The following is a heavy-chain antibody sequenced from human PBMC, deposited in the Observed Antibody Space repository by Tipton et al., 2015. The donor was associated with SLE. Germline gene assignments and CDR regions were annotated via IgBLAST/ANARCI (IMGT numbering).Heavy chain of an antibody. J-gene: IGHJ4*02. CDR2: INHSGST. D-gene: IGHD6-19*01. CDR3: ARGISSGWWNY. CDR1: GGSFSGYH. Sequence: TLSLTCAVYGGSFSGYHWSWIRQPPGKGLEWIGEINHSGSTNYNPSLKSRVTISVDTSKNQFSLKLSSVTAADTAVYYCARGISSGWWNYWGQGNLVTVSS. V-gene: IGHV4-34*01.